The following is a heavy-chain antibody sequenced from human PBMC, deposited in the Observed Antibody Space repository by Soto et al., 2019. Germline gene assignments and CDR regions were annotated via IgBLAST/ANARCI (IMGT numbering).Heavy chain of an antibody. V-gene: IGHV1-69*06. CDR3: ARDKGAYLAHLVY. CDR2: IIPFFGTP. Sequence: QVLLVQSGAEVKKPGSSVKVSCKLSGATFSSYAMSWVRQAPGQGLEWIGGIIPFFGTPNYAQKFPGRVTITADTSTATSCMELSSLRSDDTAVYYCARDKGAYLAHLVYWGQGTLVTVSS. CDR1: GATFSSYA. D-gene: IGHD3-16*01. J-gene: IGHJ4*02.